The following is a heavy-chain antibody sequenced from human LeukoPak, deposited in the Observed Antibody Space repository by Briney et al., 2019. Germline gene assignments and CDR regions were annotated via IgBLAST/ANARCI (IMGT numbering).Heavy chain of an antibody. D-gene: IGHD4-17*01. J-gene: IGHJ4*02. CDR1: GFTFSNYA. CDR3: AKDLMTTVTPTVFDH. V-gene: IGHV3-23*01. CDR2: ISGSDGST. Sequence: GGSLRLSCAASGFTFSNYAVSWVRQAPGKGPQWVSGISGSDGSTYYADSGKGRFTISRDNSKNTLYLQMNSLSAEDTAVYYCAKDLMTTVTPTVFDHWGQGTLVTVSS.